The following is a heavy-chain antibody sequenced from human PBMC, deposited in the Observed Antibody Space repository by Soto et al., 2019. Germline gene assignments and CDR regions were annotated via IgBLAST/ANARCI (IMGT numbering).Heavy chain of an antibody. V-gene: IGHV1-3*01. CDR1: GYRFTIYA. CDR2: INAGNGNT. CDR3: ARGVENIVVVLDVFGYYGMDV. J-gene: IGHJ6*02. Sequence: ASVKVSCKASGYRFTIYAIYWVRQAPGQRLEWMGWINAGNGNTKYSQKLQGRVTFTGDTSASTAHMELSSLRSEDTAVYFCARGVENIVVVLDVFGYYGMDVWGQGTTVTVS. D-gene: IGHD2-2*01.